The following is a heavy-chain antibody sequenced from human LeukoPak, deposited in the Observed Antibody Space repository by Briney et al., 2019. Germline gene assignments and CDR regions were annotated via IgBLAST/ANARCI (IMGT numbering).Heavy chain of an antibody. Sequence: SETLSLTCTVSGGSISSGGYYWRWIRQHPGKGLEWIGYIYYSGSTYYNPSLKSRVTISVDTSKNQFSLKLSSVTAADTAVYYCAREGGGSTTSFDYWGQGTLVTVSS. CDR1: GGSISSGGYY. CDR3: AREGGGSTTSFDY. V-gene: IGHV4-31*03. CDR2: IYYSGST. J-gene: IGHJ4*02. D-gene: IGHD1-1*01.